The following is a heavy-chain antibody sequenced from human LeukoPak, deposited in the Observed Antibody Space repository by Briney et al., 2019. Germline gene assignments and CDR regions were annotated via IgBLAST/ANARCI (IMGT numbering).Heavy chain of an antibody. V-gene: IGHV4-39*01. Sequence: PSETLSLTCTVSGGSISSSSYYWGWIRQPPGKGLEWIGSIYYSGSTYYNPSLKSRVTISVDTSKNQFSLKLSSVTAADTAVYYCARRAYYYDSSGPLKEEEVFDYWGQGTLVTVSS. J-gene: IGHJ4*02. CDR2: IYYSGST. CDR3: ARRAYYYDSSGPLKEEEVFDY. CDR1: GGSISSSSYY. D-gene: IGHD3-22*01.